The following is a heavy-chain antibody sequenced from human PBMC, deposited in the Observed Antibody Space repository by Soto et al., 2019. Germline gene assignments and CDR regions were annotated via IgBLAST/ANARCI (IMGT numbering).Heavy chain of an antibody. Sequence: PGGSLRLSCAASGFTFSSYGMHWVRQSPGKGLEWVATISYDGTNKFYAEFVKGRFTVSRGNSKNTLYLQINSLSTEDTAVYYCAKDSTSGMDVWGQGTTVTVSS. CDR3: AKDSTSGMDV. CDR2: ISYDGTNK. CDR1: GFTFSSYG. V-gene: IGHV3-30*18. J-gene: IGHJ6*02.